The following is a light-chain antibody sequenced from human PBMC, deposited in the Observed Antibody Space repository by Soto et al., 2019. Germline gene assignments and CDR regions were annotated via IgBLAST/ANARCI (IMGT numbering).Light chain of an antibody. Sequence: DIQMTQSPPSLSASVGDKVTITCRASQNINWYLSWYQQGPGKAPKLLIYAASTLQSGVPTRFSGSGSGTDFNFTIAGLQAEDFATFLWQQSYSAPLTFGGGTKVEIK. CDR1: QNINWY. CDR3: QQSYSAPLT. CDR2: AAS. J-gene: IGKJ4*01. V-gene: IGKV1-39*01.